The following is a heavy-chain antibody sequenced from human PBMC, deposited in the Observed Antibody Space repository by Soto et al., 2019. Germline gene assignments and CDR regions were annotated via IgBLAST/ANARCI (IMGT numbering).Heavy chain of an antibody. Sequence: PGGSLRLSCAASGLTFSSFWMSWVRQAPGKGPEWMASINQDGNNKQYVDSVKGRFTISRDNAENSLYLQMDSLRAEDTAVYYCARDYRADWGPGTLVTVSS. CDR2: INQDGNNK. V-gene: IGHV3-7*01. D-gene: IGHD1-26*01. CDR3: ARDYRAD. CDR1: GLTFSSFW. J-gene: IGHJ4*02.